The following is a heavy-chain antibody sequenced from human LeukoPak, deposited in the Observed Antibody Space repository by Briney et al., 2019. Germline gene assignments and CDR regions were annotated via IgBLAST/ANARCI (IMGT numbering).Heavy chain of an antibody. CDR3: AKDQAVAGHPLDY. CDR1: RFTFRNYD. D-gene: IGHD6-19*01. Sequence: GGSLRLSCAASRFTFRNYDMHWVRQAPGKGLEWVAFIRYDGNNKYYADSVKGRFTISRDNSKNMLYLQMNSLRADDTAVYYCAKDQAVAGHPLDYWGQGTLVTASS. V-gene: IGHV3-30*02. J-gene: IGHJ4*02. CDR2: IRYDGNNK.